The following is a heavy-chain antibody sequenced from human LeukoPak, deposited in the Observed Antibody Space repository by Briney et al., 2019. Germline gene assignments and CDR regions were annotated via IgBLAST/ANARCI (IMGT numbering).Heavy chain of an antibody. J-gene: IGHJ5*02. D-gene: IGHD5-24*01. CDR2: ISAYNGNT. CDR1: GYTFTGYY. V-gene: IGHV1-18*04. CDR3: ARDYGLAVRRKMGFDP. Sequence: GASVKVSCKASGYTFTGYYMHWVRQAPGQGLEWMGWISAYNGNTNYAQKLQDRVTMTTDTSTSTAYMELRSLRFDDTAVYYCARDYGLAVRRKMGFDPWGQGTLVTVSS.